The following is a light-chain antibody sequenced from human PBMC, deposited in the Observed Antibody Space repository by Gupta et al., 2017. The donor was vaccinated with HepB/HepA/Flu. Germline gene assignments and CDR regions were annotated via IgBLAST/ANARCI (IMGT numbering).Light chain of an antibody. Sequence: QSALTQPASVSGSPGQSITISCTGTISDVGGYNYVSWYQQHPGNAPKLMIYDVSNRPSGVSNRFSGSKSGNTASLTISGLQAEDEAVYYCSSFSSSSAFYVFGTGTKVTVL. CDR3: SSFSSSSAFYV. CDR1: ISDVGGYNY. J-gene: IGLJ1*01. CDR2: DVS. V-gene: IGLV2-14*03.